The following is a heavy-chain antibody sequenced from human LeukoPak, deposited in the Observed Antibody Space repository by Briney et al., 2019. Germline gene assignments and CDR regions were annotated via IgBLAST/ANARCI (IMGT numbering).Heavy chain of an antibody. CDR1: GYRFTDYW. Sequence: GESLKISCKGSGYRFTDYWIGWVRQMPGKGLEWMGIIYPGDSDTRYSPSFQGQVTISADKSINTAHLQWSSLKASDTAMYYCARGAAGTTPDYYYFGLDVWGQGTTVKVSS. J-gene: IGHJ6*02. V-gene: IGHV5-51*01. CDR2: IYPGDSDT. D-gene: IGHD1-7*01. CDR3: ARGAAGTTPDYYYFGLDV.